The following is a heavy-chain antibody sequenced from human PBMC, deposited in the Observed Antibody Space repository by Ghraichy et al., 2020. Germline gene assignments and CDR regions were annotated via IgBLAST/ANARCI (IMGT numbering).Heavy chain of an antibody. V-gene: IGHV4-39*01. CDR3: ARHGITISTYYYGMDV. Sequence: TLSLTCTVSGGSIISSSYYWGWIRQPPGKGLEWIGSIYYSGSTYYNPSLKSRVTISVDTSKNQFSLTLSSVTAADTAVYYCARHGITISTYYYGMDVWGQWTTVTVSS. CDR1: GGSIISSSYY. J-gene: IGHJ6*02. D-gene: IGHD3-3*01. CDR2: IYYSGST.